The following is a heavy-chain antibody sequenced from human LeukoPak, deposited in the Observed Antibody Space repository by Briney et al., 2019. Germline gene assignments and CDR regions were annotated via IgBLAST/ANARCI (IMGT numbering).Heavy chain of an antibody. Sequence: GGSLRLSCTASGFTFGGYAMSWVRQAPGKGLEWVGFIRSKAYGGTTEYAASVKGRFTISRDDSKSIAYLQMNSLKTEDTAVYYCTRTTGIDWFDPWGQGTLVTVSS. J-gene: IGHJ5*02. D-gene: IGHD4-17*01. V-gene: IGHV3-49*04. CDR2: IRSKAYGGTT. CDR3: TRTTGIDWFDP. CDR1: GFTFGGYA.